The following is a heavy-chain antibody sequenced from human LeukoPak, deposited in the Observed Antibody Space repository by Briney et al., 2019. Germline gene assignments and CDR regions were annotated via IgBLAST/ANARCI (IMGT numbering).Heavy chain of an antibody. J-gene: IGHJ4*02. Sequence: SETLSLTCTVSGVSISSYYWSWIRQPPGKGLEWIGYIYYSGSTNYNPSLKSRVTISVDTSKNQFSLKLSSVTAADTAVYYCARNDVVVTAILGYWGQGTLVTVSS. D-gene: IGHD2-21*02. V-gene: IGHV4-59*01. CDR2: IYYSGST. CDR1: GVSISSYY. CDR3: ARNDVVVTAILGY.